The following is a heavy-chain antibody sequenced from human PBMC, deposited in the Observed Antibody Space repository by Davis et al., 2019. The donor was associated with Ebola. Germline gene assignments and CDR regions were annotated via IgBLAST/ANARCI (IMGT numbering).Heavy chain of an antibody. D-gene: IGHD2-2*01. Sequence: ASVKVSCKASGYTFNSYYVHWVRQAPGQGLEWMGIINPSGGSTSYAQKFQGRVTMTRDTSTGTVYMELSSLRSEDTAVYYCARDLSAKYCSSTSCSISRAFDIWGQGTMVTVSS. CDR3: ARDLSAKYCSSTSCSISRAFDI. CDR2: INPSGGST. J-gene: IGHJ3*02. CDR1: GYTFNSYY. V-gene: IGHV1-46*02.